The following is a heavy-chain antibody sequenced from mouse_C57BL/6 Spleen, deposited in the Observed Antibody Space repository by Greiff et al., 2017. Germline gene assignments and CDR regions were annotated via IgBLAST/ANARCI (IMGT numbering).Heavy chain of an antibody. V-gene: IGHV14-3*01. D-gene: IGHD1-1*01. CDR1: GFNIKNTY. CDR3: ARKGRLTTVVAKGEYAMDY. Sequence: EVQLQQSVAELVRPGASVKLSCTASGFNIKNTYMHWVKQRPEQGLEWIGRIDPANGNTKYAPKFQGKATITADTSSNPAYLQLSSLTSEDTAIYYWARKGRLTTVVAKGEYAMDYWGQGTSVTVSS. CDR2: IDPANGNT. J-gene: IGHJ4*01.